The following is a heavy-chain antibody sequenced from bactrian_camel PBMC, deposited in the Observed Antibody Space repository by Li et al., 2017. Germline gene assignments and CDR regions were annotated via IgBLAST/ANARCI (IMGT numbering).Heavy chain of an antibody. CDR1: ATTADHYY. CDR2: IATGSGNT. J-gene: IGHJ4*01. D-gene: IGHD7*01. V-gene: IGHV3S63*01. Sequence: HVQLVESGGGSVQAGGSLRLSCVASATTADHYYMAWFRQAPGKEREGVARIATGSGNTYYADSVKGRFTISQDNAKNTVYLQMNSLKPDDSGTYICAYESGTTADLCRRRGPGGYFGQGTQVTVS.